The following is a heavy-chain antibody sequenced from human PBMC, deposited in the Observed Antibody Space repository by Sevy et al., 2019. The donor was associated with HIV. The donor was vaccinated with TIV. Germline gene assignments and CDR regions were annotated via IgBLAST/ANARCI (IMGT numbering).Heavy chain of an antibody. V-gene: IGHV3-15*01. D-gene: IGHD3-22*01. CDR3: TTGAYYYDSGGYRGFDY. J-gene: IGHJ4*02. CDR1: GFTFNNAW. Sequence: GGSLRLSCAASGFTFNNAWMSWVRQAPGKGLEWVGRIKSKTDGGTTDYSGPVKGRFTILINESKNTLYLQMNSLKTEDTAGYYCTTGAYYYDSGGYRGFDYWGQGTLVTVSS. CDR2: IKSKTDGGTT.